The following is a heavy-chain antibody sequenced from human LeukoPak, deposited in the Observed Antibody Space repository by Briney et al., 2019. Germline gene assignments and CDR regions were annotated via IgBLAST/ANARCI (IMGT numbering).Heavy chain of an antibody. CDR1: GGSISSGDYY. Sequence: SQTLSLTCTVSGGSISSGDYYCSWIRQPPGKGLEWIGYIYYSGSTYYNPSLKSRVTISVDTSKNQFSLKLSAVTAADTAVYYCARGVVPAAIAFDYWGQGTLVTVSS. CDR2: IYYSGST. CDR3: ARGVVPAAIAFDY. J-gene: IGHJ4*02. D-gene: IGHD2-2*01. V-gene: IGHV4-30-4*08.